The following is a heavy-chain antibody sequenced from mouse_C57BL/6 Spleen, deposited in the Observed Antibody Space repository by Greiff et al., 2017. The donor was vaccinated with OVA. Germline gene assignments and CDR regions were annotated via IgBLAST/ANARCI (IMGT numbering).Heavy chain of an antibody. CDR3: ARDEGSTMITTEYYAMDY. V-gene: IGHV5-4*01. J-gene: IGHJ4*01. CDR2: ISDGGSYT. Sequence: DVKLVESGGGLVKPGGSLKLSCAASGFTFSSYAMSWVRQTPEKRLEWVATISDGGSYTYYPDNVKGRFTISRDNAKNNLYLQMSHLKSEDTAMYYCARDEGSTMITTEYYAMDYWGQGTSVTVSS. CDR1: GFTFSSYA. D-gene: IGHD2-4*01.